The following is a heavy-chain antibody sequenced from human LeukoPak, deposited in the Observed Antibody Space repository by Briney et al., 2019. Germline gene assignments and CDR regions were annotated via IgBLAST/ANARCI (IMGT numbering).Heavy chain of an antibody. CDR3: ARDHEGNGDY. CDR2: IYYSGST. CDR1: GGSISSGGYY. V-gene: IGHV4-31*03. J-gene: IGHJ4*02. Sequence: SQTLSLTCTVSGGSISSGGYYWSWIRQHPGKGLEWIGYIYYSGSTYYNPSLKSRVTISVDTSKNQFSLKLSSVTAADTAVYYCARDHEGNGDYWGQGTLVTVSS.